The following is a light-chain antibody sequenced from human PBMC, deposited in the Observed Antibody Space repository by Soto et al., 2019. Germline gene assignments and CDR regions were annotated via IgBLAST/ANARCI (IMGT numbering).Light chain of an antibody. Sequence: EIVLTQSPGTLSLSPGERATLSCRASQSVSSRHLAWYQQRPGQAPRLLINDASTRATGIPDRFSGSGSGTDFSLTISRLDPESSAVYYCQRYGDIPFSFVPATKVNIK. V-gene: IGKV3-20*01. CDR2: DAS. CDR1: QSVSSRH. CDR3: QRYGDIPFS. J-gene: IGKJ3*01.